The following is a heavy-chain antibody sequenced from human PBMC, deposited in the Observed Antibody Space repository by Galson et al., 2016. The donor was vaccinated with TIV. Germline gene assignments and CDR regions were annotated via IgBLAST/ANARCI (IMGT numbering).Heavy chain of an antibody. Sequence: SLRLSCAASGFTFGDFAMSWVRQAPRKGLEWVGFIRSRAYGGTTEYAASVKGRFTISRDDSKRIAYLQMNSLKTEDTAVYYCTTFGVASRYYYYYGMDVRGQGTTVTVSS. J-gene: IGHJ6*02. CDR1: GFTFGDFA. CDR3: TTFGVASRYYYYYGMDV. D-gene: IGHD3-3*01. V-gene: IGHV3-49*04. CDR2: IRSRAYGGTT.